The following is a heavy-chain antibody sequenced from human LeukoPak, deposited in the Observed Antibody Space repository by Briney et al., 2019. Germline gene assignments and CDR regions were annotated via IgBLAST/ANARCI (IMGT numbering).Heavy chain of an antibody. D-gene: IGHD6-19*01. J-gene: IGHJ5*02. CDR3: ARSSGTDSGWWYWFDP. CDR1: GFTFSSYA. CDR2: ISGSGGST. Sequence: AGGSLRLSCAASGFTFSSYAMSWVRQAPGKGLEWVSAISGSGGSTYYADSVKGRFTISRDNSKNTLYLQMNSLRAEDTAVYYCARSSGTDSGWWYWFDPWGQGTLVTVSS. V-gene: IGHV3-23*01.